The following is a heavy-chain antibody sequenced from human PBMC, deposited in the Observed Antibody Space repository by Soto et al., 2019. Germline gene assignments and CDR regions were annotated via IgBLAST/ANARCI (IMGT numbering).Heavy chain of an antibody. Sequence: GGSLRLSCAASGFTFSDYYMSWIRQAPGKGLEWVSYISSSGSTIYYADSVKGRFTISRDNAKNSLYLQMNSLRAEDSAVYYCARDPYIPRLLWFGESRDPTVDYWGQGTLVTVSS. V-gene: IGHV3-11*01. J-gene: IGHJ4*02. CDR3: ARDPYIPRLLWFGESRDPTVDY. CDR2: ISSSGSTI. D-gene: IGHD3-10*01. CDR1: GFTFSDYY.